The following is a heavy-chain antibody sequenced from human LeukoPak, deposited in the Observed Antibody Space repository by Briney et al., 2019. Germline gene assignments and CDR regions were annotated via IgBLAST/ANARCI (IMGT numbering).Heavy chain of an antibody. CDR3: ARGGSGSYTHDYFDY. CDR2: INSNGRRT. D-gene: IGHD3-10*01. J-gene: IGHJ4*02. CDR1: RFTFSKYA. Sequence: GGSLRLSCAASRFTFSKYAMSWVRQAPGKGLEWISTINSNGRRTYYADSVKGRFTISRDNSKNTLYLQMNSLRAEDTAVYYCARGGSGSYTHDYFDYWGQGTLVTVSS. V-gene: IGHV3-23*01.